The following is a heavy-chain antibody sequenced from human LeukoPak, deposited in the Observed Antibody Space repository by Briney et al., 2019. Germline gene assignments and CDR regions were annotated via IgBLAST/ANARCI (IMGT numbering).Heavy chain of an antibody. D-gene: IGHD3-22*01. V-gene: IGHV3-48*04. CDR3: ARDRTYYDSSGYYYPDAFDI. CDR1: GFTFSSYS. Sequence: PGGSLRLSCAASGFTFSSYSMNWVRQAPGKGLEWVSYISGSSSTIYYADSVKGRFTISRDNAKNSLYLQMNSLRAEDTAMYYCARDRTYYDSSGYYYPDAFDIWGQGTMVTVSS. J-gene: IGHJ3*02. CDR2: ISGSSSTI.